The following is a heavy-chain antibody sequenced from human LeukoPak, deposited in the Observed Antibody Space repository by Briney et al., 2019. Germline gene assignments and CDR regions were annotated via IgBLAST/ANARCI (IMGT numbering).Heavy chain of an antibody. D-gene: IGHD5-18*01. V-gene: IGHV6-1*01. CDR2: TYYRSKWYN. Sequence: SQTLSLTCAISGDSVSSNSSWNWIRQSPSRGLEWLGRTYYRSKWYNDYVVSVKSRININSDTSKNQFSLQLNSVTPEDTAAYYCARGGQGDGYSADEAFDLWGQGTMVTVS. CDR3: ARGGQGDGYSADEAFDL. J-gene: IGHJ3*01. CDR1: GDSVSSNSS.